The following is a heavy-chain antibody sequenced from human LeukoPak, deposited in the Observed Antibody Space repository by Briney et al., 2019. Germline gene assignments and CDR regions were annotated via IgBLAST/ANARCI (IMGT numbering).Heavy chain of an antibody. J-gene: IGHJ4*02. CDR3: ARDLPTTVVLFDY. CDR2: ISYDGSNK. D-gene: IGHD4-23*01. V-gene: IGHV3-30-3*01. CDR1: GFTFSSYA. Sequence: GGSLRLSCAASGFTFSSYAMHWVRQAPGKGLEWVAVISYDGSNKYYADSVKGRFTISRDNSKNTLYLQMNSLRAEDTAVYYCARDLPTTVVLFDYWGQGTLVTVSS.